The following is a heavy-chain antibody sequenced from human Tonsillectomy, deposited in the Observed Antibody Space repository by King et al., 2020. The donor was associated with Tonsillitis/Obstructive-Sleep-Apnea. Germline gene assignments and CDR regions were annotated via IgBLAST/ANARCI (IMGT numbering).Heavy chain of an antibody. V-gene: IGHV3-23*04. Sequence: VQLVESGGGLVQPGGSLRLSCAASGFTFSSYAMSWVRQAPGKGLEWVSAISGSGGKTYYADSVKGRFTIARDNSKNTQYLQMNSLRAEDTAVYYCAKLVGGSGTRNYFDYWGQGTLVTVSS. CDR3: AKLVGGSGTRNYFDY. CDR2: ISGSGGKT. D-gene: IGHD1-7*01. J-gene: IGHJ4*02. CDR1: GFTFSSYA.